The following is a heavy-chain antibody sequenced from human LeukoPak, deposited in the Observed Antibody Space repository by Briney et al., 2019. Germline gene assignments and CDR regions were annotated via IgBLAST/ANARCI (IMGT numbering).Heavy chain of an antibody. CDR3: AKDPNPLYDFWTGYK. V-gene: IGHV3-23*01. Sequence: GGSLSLSCAASGFTFTGHTMTWLRRAPGKGLEWVSIIGGRDDRTYYADSVEGRFTISRENSKNILYLQMSSLRAEDTAVYYCAKDPNPLYDFWTGYKWGQGTLVTVSS. J-gene: IGHJ4*02. CDR2: IGGRDDRT. D-gene: IGHD3-3*01. CDR1: GFTFTGHT.